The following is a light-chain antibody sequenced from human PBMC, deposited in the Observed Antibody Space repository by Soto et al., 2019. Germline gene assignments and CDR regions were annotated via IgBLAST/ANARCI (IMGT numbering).Light chain of an antibody. Sequence: DIQMTQSPSSLSASVGDRVTITCRASQSISRYLSWYQQKPGKAPKLLIYAASSLQSGVPSRFSGXXXXTDFTLTISSLQPEDFATYFCLQSYSSPRTFGQGNKVDIK. CDR3: LQSYSSPRT. V-gene: IGKV1-39*01. CDR1: QSISRY. CDR2: AAS. J-gene: IGKJ1*01.